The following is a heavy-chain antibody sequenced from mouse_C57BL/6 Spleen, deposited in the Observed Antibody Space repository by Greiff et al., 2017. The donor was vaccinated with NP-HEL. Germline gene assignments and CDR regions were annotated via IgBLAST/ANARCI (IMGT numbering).Heavy chain of an antibody. Sequence: VQLQQPGAELVKPGASVKLSCKASGYTFTSYWMQWVKQRPGQGLEWIGEIDPSDSYTNYNQKFKGKATLTVDTSSSTAYMQLSSLTSEDSAVYYCARGDYGPFDYWGQGTTLTVSS. J-gene: IGHJ2*01. D-gene: IGHD2-4*01. CDR1: GYTFTSYW. CDR3: ARGDYGPFDY. CDR2: IDPSDSYT. V-gene: IGHV1-50*01.